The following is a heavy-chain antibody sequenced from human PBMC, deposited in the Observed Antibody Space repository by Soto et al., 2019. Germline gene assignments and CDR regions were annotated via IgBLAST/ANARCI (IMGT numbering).Heavy chain of an antibody. CDR2: ISGNGGST. CDR3: AKRLLTGYIYKEGYYFDY. D-gene: IGHD3-9*01. J-gene: IGHJ4*02. V-gene: IGHV3-23*01. Sequence: SLRLSCAASGFTFSYYAMSWVRQAPGKGLDWVSAISGNGGSTYYADSVKGRFTISRDNSKNTLYLQMNSLRAEDTAVYYCAKRLLTGYIYKEGYYFDYWGPGILVTVS. CDR1: GFTFSYYA.